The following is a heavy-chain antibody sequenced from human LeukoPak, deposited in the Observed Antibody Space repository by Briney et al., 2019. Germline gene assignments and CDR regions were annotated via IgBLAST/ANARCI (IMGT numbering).Heavy chain of an antibody. D-gene: IGHD3-22*01. CDR2: IYHSGST. Sequence: PSETLSLTCTVSGYSISSGYYWGWIRQPPGKGLEWIGSIYHSGSTYYNPSLKSRVTISVDTSKNQFSLKLSSVTAADTAVYYCARAKSHYDSSGYYFDYWGQGTLVTVSS. J-gene: IGHJ4*02. V-gene: IGHV4-38-2*02. CDR1: GYSISSGYY. CDR3: ARAKSHYDSSGYYFDY.